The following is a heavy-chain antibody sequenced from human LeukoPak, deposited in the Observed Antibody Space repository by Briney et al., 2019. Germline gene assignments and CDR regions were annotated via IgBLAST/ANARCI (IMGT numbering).Heavy chain of an antibody. J-gene: IGHJ4*02. CDR2: INPNSGGT. V-gene: IGHV1-2*02. CDR3: ARLTTVVTPGEFDY. Sequence: ASVKVSCKTSGYTFTGYYVHWVRQAPGQGLEWMGWINPNSGGTNYAQKFQGRVTMTRDTSISTAYMELSRLRPDDTAVYYCARLTTVVTPGEFDYWGQGTPVTVSS. CDR1: GYTFTGYY. D-gene: IGHD4-23*01.